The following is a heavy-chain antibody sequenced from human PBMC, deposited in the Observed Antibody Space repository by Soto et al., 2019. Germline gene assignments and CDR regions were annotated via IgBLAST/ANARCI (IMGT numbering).Heavy chain of an antibody. D-gene: IGHD6-19*01. V-gene: IGHV1-8*01. CDR1: GYTFTSYD. CDR2: MNPNSGNT. J-gene: IGHJ6*02. Sequence: QVQLVQSGAEVKKPGASVKVSCKASGYTFTSYDINWVRQATGQGLEWMGWMNPNSGNTGYAQKFQGRVTMTRNTTISTAYMELSSLRAEDTAVYYCARHSSGWYDYGMDVWGQGTTVTVSS. CDR3: ARHSSGWYDYGMDV.